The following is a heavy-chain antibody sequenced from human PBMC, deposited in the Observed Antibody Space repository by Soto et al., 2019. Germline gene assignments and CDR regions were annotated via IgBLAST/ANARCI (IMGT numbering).Heavy chain of an antibody. D-gene: IGHD2-15*01. CDR2: ISRSSSTI. CDR3: ARDPRHSSGGSCSFDY. V-gene: IGHV3-48*02. Sequence: GGALRLSCAAAGFTFSTYNINWVRQAPGKGLECVSYISRSSSTIYYADSVKGPFTISRDNAKNSLYLQMNSLRDEDTAVYYCARDPRHSSGGSCSFDYCGQGTLVTASS. CDR1: GFTFSTYN. J-gene: IGHJ4*02.